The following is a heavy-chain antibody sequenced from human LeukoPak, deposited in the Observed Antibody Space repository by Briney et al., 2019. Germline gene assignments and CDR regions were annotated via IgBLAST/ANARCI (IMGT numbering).Heavy chain of an antibody. CDR2: IRSKVYGGTT. CDR3: TRVRGVMPDAFDI. D-gene: IGHD3-10*01. CDR1: GFTFGDFT. Sequence: PGGSLRLSCTGSGFTFGDFTMSWVRQAPGKGLEWVGFIRSKVYGGTTEYAASVKGRFTISRDDSKSIAYLQMNSLKTEDTAVYYCTRVRGVMPDAFDIWGQGTMVTVSS. J-gene: IGHJ3*02. V-gene: IGHV3-49*04.